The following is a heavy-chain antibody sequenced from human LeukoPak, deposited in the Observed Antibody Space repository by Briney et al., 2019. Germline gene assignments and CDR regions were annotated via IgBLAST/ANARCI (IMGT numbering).Heavy chain of an antibody. CDR1: GFTFSSHV. CDR2: ISASGFST. V-gene: IGHV3-23*01. Sequence: GGSLRLSCTASGFTFSSHVMSWVRQVPGKGLEWVSAISASGFSTFYADSVKGRFTISRDNSKTSVSLQMNSLRVEDTAMYYCARHSSGSYYTYWGQGTLVTVSS. J-gene: IGHJ4*02. D-gene: IGHD3-10*01. CDR3: ARHSSGSYYTY.